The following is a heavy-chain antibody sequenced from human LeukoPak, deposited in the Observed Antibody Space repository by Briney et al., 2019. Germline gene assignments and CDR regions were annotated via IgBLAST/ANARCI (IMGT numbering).Heavy chain of an antibody. CDR3: ARDSELLGY. V-gene: IGHV3-21*01. J-gene: IGHJ4*02. CDR1: GFTFSSYA. Sequence: GGSLRLSCAASGFTFSSYAMSWVRQAPGKGLEWVSSISSSSSYIYYADSVKGRFTISRDNAKNSLYLQMNSLRAEDTAVYYCARDSELLGYWGQGTLVTVSS. D-gene: IGHD1-7*01. CDR2: ISSSSSYI.